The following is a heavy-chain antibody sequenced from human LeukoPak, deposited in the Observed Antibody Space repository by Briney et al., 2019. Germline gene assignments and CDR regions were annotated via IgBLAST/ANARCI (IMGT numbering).Heavy chain of an antibody. V-gene: IGHV3-66*02. CDR1: GFAVSSNY. CDR2: IYSGGST. D-gene: IGHD6-6*01. Sequence: GGSLRLSCAASGFAVSSNYMSWVRQAPGKGLEWVSVIYSGGSTYYADSVKGRFTISRDNSKNTLYLQMNSLRAEDTAVYYCASKGSIAAHHGFDYWGQGTLVTVSS. CDR3: ASKGSIAAHHGFDY. J-gene: IGHJ4*02.